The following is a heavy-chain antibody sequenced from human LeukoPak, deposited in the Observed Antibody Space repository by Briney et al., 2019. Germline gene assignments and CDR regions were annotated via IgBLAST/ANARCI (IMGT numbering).Heavy chain of an antibody. CDR2: ISAYNGNT. CDR3: ATYTVTTLPGAFDI. D-gene: IGHD4-17*01. Sequence: ASLKVSCKASGYTFTSYGIGWVRQAPGQGLEWMGWISAYNGNTNYAQKLQGRVTMTTDTSTSTAYMELRSLRSDDTAVFYCATYTVTTLPGAFDIWGQGTMVTVSS. V-gene: IGHV1-18*01. J-gene: IGHJ3*02. CDR1: GYTFTSYG.